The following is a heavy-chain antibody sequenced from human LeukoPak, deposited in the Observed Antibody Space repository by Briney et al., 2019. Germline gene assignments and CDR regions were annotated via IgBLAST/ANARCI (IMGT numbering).Heavy chain of an antibody. Sequence: SETLSLTCTVSGGSISSSSYYWGWIRQPPGQGLEWIGSIYYSGSTYYNPSLKSRVTISVDTSKNQFSLKLSSVTAADTAVYYCARWGDREAYGSGSYDKYYFDYWGQGTLVTVSS. J-gene: IGHJ4*02. D-gene: IGHD3-10*01. CDR3: ARWGDREAYGSGSYDKYYFDY. CDR1: GGSISSSSYY. CDR2: IYYSGST. V-gene: IGHV4-39*01.